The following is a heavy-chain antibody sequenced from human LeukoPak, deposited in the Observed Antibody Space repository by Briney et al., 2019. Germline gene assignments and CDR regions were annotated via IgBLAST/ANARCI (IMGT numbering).Heavy chain of an antibody. Sequence: ASVTVSFKASGGTFSIYAISWVRQAPGQGREWMGGIIPIFGTANYAQKFQGRVTITADESTSTAYMELSSLRSEDTAVYYCARGGYYYDSSGYYPFDYWGQGTLVTVSS. D-gene: IGHD3-22*01. CDR1: GGTFSIYA. CDR3: ARGGYYYDSSGYYPFDY. J-gene: IGHJ4*02. CDR2: IIPIFGTA. V-gene: IGHV1-69*01.